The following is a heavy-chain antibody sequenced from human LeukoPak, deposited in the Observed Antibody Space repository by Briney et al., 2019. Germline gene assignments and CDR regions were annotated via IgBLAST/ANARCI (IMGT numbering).Heavy chain of an antibody. V-gene: IGHV3-15*01. CDR3: TTDGYCSGGSCTGY. J-gene: IGHJ4*02. Sequence: SGGSLRLSCAASGFTFSNAWMSWVRQAPGKGLEWVGRIKSKTDGGTTDYAAPVKGRFTISRDDSKNTLYLQMNSLKTEDTAVYYCTTDGYCSGGSCTGYWGQGTLVTVSS. CDR1: GFTFSNAW. CDR2: IKSKTDGGTT. D-gene: IGHD2-15*01.